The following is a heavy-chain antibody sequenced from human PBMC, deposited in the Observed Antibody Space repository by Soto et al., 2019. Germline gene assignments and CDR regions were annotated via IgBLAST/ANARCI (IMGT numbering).Heavy chain of an antibody. CDR2: ISLGGGSI. J-gene: IGHJ4*02. CDR1: GFTFSSYA. V-gene: IGHV3-23*01. CDR3: ARPRSVRNGGKLDY. D-gene: IGHD7-27*01. Sequence: EVQLLESGGDLVQPGGSLRLSCAASGFTFSSYAMSWVRQAPGKGLEWVSSISLGGGSIYFADSVKGRFTISRDNSKKSQYLQMNSLRPEDTAVYYCARPRSVRNGGKLDYWGRGTRVTVSS.